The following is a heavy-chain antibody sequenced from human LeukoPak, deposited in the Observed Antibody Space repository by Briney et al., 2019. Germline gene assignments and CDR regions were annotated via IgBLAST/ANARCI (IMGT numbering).Heavy chain of an antibody. D-gene: IGHD6-13*01. CDR1: GFTFSSYA. J-gene: IGHJ4*02. CDR2: ISSNGGST. Sequence: GGSLRLSCSASGFTFSSYAMHWVRQAPGKGLEYVSAISSNGGSTYYADSVKGRFTISRDNSKNTLYLQMSSLRAEDTAVYYCAKDHVTSSSWFPDYWGQGTLVTVSS. V-gene: IGHV3-64D*06. CDR3: AKDHVTSSSWFPDY.